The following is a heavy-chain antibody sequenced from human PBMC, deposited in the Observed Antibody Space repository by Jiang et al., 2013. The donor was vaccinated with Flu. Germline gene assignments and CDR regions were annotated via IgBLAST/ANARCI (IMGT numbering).Heavy chain of an antibody. D-gene: IGHD3-9*01. CDR2: ISAYNGNT. V-gene: IGHV1-18*04. Sequence: GAEVKKPGASVKVSCKASGYTFTSYGISWVRQAPGQGLEWMGWISAYNGNTNYAQKLQGRVTMTTDTSTSTAYMELRSLRSDDTAVYYCARDRYDILTGYYSTHGQPAPHYWGQGTLVTVSS. CDR3: ARDRYDILTGYYSTHGQPAPHY. J-gene: IGHJ4*02. CDR1: GYTFTSYG.